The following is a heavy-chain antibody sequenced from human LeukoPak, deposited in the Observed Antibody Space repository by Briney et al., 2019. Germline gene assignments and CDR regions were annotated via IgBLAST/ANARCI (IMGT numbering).Heavy chain of an antibody. J-gene: IGHJ4*02. Sequence: PGGSLRLSCAASGFTFTKYWMSWVRQAPGKGLEWVANIKQDGSERNYVDTVKGRFIISRDNAKNLLYLQMNSLRAEHTAVYYCARDDCSSTRCYTVDYWGQGNLVTVSS. CDR3: ARDDCSSTRCYTVDY. CDR2: IKQDGSER. CDR1: GFTFTKYW. D-gene: IGHD2-2*02. V-gene: IGHV3-7*01.